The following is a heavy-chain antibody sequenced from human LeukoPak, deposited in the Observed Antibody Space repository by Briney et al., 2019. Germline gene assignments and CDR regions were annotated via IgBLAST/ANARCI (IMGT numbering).Heavy chain of an antibody. J-gene: IGHJ6*02. Sequence: KPSETLSLTCTVSGGAISGHYWSWIRQPPGRELEWIGYIYYSGSTKYNPSLRSRVTISVDTSKNQFSLKLSSVTAADTAVYYCAREKGGMLYRAYYYYGMDVWGQGTTVTVSS. CDR3: AREKGGMLYRAYYYYGMDV. V-gene: IGHV4-59*11. CDR1: GGAISGHY. CDR2: IYYSGST. D-gene: IGHD2-8*01.